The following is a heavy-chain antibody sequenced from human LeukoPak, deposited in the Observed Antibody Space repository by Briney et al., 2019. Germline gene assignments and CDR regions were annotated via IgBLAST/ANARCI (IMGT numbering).Heavy chain of an antibody. CDR3: AGTVDTAMDTEFDY. Sequence: GESLKISCKGSGYSFTSYWIGWVRQMPGKGLEWMGVIYPGDPDTRYSPSFQGQVTISADKSISTAYLQWSSLKASDTAMYYCAGTVDTAMDTEFDYWGQGTLVTVSS. D-gene: IGHD5-18*01. J-gene: IGHJ4*02. CDR1: GYSFTSYW. CDR2: IYPGDPDT. V-gene: IGHV5-51*01.